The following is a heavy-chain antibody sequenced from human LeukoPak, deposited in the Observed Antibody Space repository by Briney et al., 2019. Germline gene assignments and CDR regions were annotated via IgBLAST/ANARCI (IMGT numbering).Heavy chain of an antibody. V-gene: IGHV3-23*01. CDR1: GFTFNSYG. CDR3: AKGMSWFDP. J-gene: IGHJ5*02. Sequence: RPGGSLRLSCAASGFTFNSYGMTWVRQAPGKGLEWVSSISGSSGSTYYADSVKGRFTISRDNSENTVYLQMNSLRAEDTAVYYCAKGMSWFDPWGQGTLVTVSS. CDR2: ISGSSGST.